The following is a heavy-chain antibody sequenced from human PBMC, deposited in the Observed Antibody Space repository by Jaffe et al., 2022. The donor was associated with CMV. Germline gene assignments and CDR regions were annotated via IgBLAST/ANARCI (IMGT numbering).Heavy chain of an antibody. Sequence: QVTLRESGPALVKPTQTLTLTCTFSGFSLSTSGMCVSWIRQPPGKALEWLALIDWDDDKYYSTSLKTRLTISKDTSKNQVVLTMTNMDPVDTATYYCARIDMVGSGSYYNDPPYYYGMDVWGQGTTVTVSS. CDR2: IDWDDDK. J-gene: IGHJ6*02. CDR1: GFSLSTSGMC. CDR3: ARIDMVGSGSYYNDPPYYYGMDV. D-gene: IGHD3-10*01. V-gene: IGHV2-70*01.